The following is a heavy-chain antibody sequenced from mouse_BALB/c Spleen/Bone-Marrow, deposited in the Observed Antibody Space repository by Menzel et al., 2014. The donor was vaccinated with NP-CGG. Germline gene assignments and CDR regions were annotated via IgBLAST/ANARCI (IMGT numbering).Heavy chain of an antibody. J-gene: IGHJ3*01. Sequence: EVQREESGGGLVQPGDSLRLSCATSGFNFRDFYMEWVRQPPGKRLEWIAASRNKAKYYTTEYSVPVKGRFIVSRDTSQSVLYLQMNALRAEDTAIYYCARDVGYGNYFVYWGQGTLVTVSA. V-gene: IGHV7-1*02. D-gene: IGHD2-10*02. CDR3: ARDVGYGNYFVY. CDR2: SRNKAKYYTT. CDR1: GFNFRDFY.